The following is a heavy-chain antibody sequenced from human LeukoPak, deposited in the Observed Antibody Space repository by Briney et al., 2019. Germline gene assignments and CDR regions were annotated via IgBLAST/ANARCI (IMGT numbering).Heavy chain of an antibody. Sequence: SGPTLVKPTQTLTLTCTFSGFSLSTSGVGVGWIRQPPGKALEWLALIYWDDDKRYSPSLKSRLTITKDTCKNQVVLTMTNMDPVDTATYYCALSGIAAAGGWFDPWGQGTLVTVSS. D-gene: IGHD6-13*01. V-gene: IGHV2-5*02. CDR3: ALSGIAAAGGWFDP. CDR1: GFSLSTSGVG. J-gene: IGHJ5*02. CDR2: IYWDDDK.